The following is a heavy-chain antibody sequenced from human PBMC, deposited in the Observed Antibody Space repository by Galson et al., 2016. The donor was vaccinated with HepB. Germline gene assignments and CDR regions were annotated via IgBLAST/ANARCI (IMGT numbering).Heavy chain of an antibody. J-gene: IGHJ6*04. CDR1: GFTFSIHD. V-gene: IGHV3-13*01. CDR3: ARGKSLLTMPWNYGLDV. Sequence: LRLSCAASGFTFSIHDMHWVRQAPGKGLKWVSAIETAGDTYYPDSVKGRFTISRENAKNSLYLQMNSLRAGDTAVYYCARGKSLLTMPWNYGLDVWGKGTTVSVSS. D-gene: IGHD4/OR15-4a*01. CDR2: IETAGDT.